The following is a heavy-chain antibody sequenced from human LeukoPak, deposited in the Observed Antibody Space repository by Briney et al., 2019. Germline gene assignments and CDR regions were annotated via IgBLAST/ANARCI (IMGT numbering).Heavy chain of an antibody. Sequence: GGSLRLSCAASGFTFSTYWMSWVRQAPGKGLEWLAFMRYDGSNTHYADSVKGRFTISIDNAKNSLYLQMNSLRAEDTAVYYCARDLSGYDYYYYYYMDVWGKGTTVTVSS. V-gene: IGHV3-30*02. CDR1: GFTFSTYW. D-gene: IGHD5-12*01. J-gene: IGHJ6*03. CDR3: ARDLSGYDYYYYYYMDV. CDR2: MRYDGSNT.